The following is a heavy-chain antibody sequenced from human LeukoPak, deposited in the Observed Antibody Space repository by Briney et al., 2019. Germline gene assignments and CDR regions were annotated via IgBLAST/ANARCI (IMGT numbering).Heavy chain of an antibody. V-gene: IGHV1-18*01. CDR1: GYTFTSYG. D-gene: IGHD3-3*01. CDR2: ISAYNGNT. Sequence: GASVKVSCKASGYTFTSYGISWVRQAPGQGLEWMGWISAYNGNTNYAQKLQGRVTMTTDTSTSTAYMDLRSLRSDDTAVYYYASAPGDVWSGYLDYGGQGTRVTVSA. J-gene: IGHJ4*02. CDR3: ASAPGDVWSGYLDY.